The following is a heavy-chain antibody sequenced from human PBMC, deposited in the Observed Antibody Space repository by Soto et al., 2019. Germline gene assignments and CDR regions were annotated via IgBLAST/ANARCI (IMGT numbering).Heavy chain of an antibody. CDR3: ARARIRTLNVFDY. Sequence: QVQLVQSGAEVKTPGASVTVSCKTSGYAFTDSFIHWLRQAPGHGLERMGMINPFGGRVTYAQTCQGRVTMTKDTSANTVYLELNSLVPERAGFYYCARARIRTLNVFDYWGQGTLVSVSS. D-gene: IGHD1-1*01. CDR1: GYAFTDSF. J-gene: IGHJ4*02. V-gene: IGHV1-46*01. CDR2: INPFGGRV.